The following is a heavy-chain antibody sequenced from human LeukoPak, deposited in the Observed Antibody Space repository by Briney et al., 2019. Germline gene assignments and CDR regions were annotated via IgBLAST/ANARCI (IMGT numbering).Heavy chain of an antibody. CDR1: GFTFSSYA. J-gene: IGHJ4*02. CDR3: ANPGRAAAAIDY. Sequence: GXSXXLSCAXXGFTFSSYAXSWVRQAPGKGLXWVSAISGSGGSTYYADSVKGGFTISRDNSKNTLYLQMNSLRAEDTAVYYCANPGRAAAAIDYWGQGTLVTVSS. D-gene: IGHD6-13*01. CDR2: ISGSGGST. V-gene: IGHV3-23*01.